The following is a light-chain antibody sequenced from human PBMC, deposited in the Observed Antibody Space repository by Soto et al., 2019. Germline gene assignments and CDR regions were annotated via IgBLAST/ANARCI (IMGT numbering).Light chain of an antibody. J-gene: IGKJ1*01. Sequence: EIVLTQSPGTLSLSPGERATLSCRASQSVHSNYLAWYQQKPGQAPRLLIYGASTRATGIPDRFSGSGSGADFTLTISRLEPEDFAVYYCLQYGSSRTFGQGTKVEIK. CDR3: LQYGSSRT. V-gene: IGKV3-20*01. CDR2: GAS. CDR1: QSVHSNY.